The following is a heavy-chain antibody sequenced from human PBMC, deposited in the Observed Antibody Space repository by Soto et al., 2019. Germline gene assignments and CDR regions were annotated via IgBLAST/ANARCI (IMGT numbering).Heavy chain of an antibody. V-gene: IGHV3-74*01. J-gene: IGHJ6*02. CDR1: GFTFSSYC. CDR2: INTDGRST. D-gene: IGHD2-15*01. CDR3: ARETRGYCSGGSCYPYYYYYGMDV. Sequence: EVQLVESGGGLVQPGGSLRLSCAASGFTFSSYCMHWVRQAPGKGLVWVSRINTDGRSTNYADSVKGRLTISRDNAKNTLYLQMNSLRGEDTAVYYCARETRGYCSGGSCYPYYYYYGMDVWGQGTTVTVSS.